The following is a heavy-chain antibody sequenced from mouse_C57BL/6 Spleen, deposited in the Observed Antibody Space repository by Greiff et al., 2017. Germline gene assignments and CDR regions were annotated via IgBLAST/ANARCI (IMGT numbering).Heavy chain of an antibody. D-gene: IGHD1-1*01. V-gene: IGHV1-52*01. Sequence: QVQLKQPGAELVRPGSSVKLSCKASGYTFTSYWMHLVKQRPIQGLEWIGNIDPSDSETHYNQKFKDKATLTVDKSSSTAYMQLSSLTSEDSAVYYCARTGNYYGSSYFDYWGQGTTLTVSS. J-gene: IGHJ2*01. CDR2: IDPSDSET. CDR3: ARTGNYYGSSYFDY. CDR1: GYTFTSYW.